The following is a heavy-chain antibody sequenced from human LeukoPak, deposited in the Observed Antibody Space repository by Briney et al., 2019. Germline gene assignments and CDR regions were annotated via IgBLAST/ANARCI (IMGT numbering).Heavy chain of an antibody. CDR1: GFTFGGYS. D-gene: IGHD5-24*01. J-gene: IGHJ4*01. CDR3: TRDPKNGYKPYFDY. CDR2: IGSASSPI. V-gene: IGHV3-48*04. Sequence: GGSLRLSCAASGFTFGGYSMNWVRQAPGKGLEWVAYIGSASSPIYYADSVKGRFTVSRDNAKKSLFLQMNSLRAEDSTVYYCTRDPKNGYKPYFDYWGHGTLVTVSS.